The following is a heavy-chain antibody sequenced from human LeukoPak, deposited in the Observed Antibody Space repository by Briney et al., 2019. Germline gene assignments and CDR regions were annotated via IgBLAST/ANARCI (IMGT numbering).Heavy chain of an antibody. CDR2: ISSNGGST. CDR3: ARDKNVEGSILTGYSNYYYMDV. D-gene: IGHD3-9*01. CDR1: GFTFSSYA. Sequence: PGGSLRLSCAASGFTFSSYAMHWVRQAPGKGLEYVSAISSNGGSTYYANSAKGRFTISRDNSKNTLYLQMNSLRAEDTAVYYCARDKNVEGSILTGYSNYYYMDVWGKGTTVTISS. J-gene: IGHJ6*03. V-gene: IGHV3-64*01.